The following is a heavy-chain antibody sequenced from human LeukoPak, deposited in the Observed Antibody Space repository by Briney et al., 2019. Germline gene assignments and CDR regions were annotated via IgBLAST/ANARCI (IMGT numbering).Heavy chain of an antibody. Sequence: SQTLSLTCTVSGGSISSGGYYWGWIRQPPGKGLGWIGYIYHSGSTYYNPSLKSRVTISVDRSKNQFSLKLSSVTAADTAVYYCARCPSGDFWSGYPPDAFDIWGQGTMVTVSS. D-gene: IGHD3-3*01. J-gene: IGHJ3*02. V-gene: IGHV4-30-2*01. CDR1: GGSISSGGYY. CDR2: IYHSGST. CDR3: ARCPSGDFWSGYPPDAFDI.